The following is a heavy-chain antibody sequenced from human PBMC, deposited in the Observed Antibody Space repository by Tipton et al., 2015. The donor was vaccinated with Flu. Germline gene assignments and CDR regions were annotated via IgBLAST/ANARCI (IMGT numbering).Heavy chain of an antibody. V-gene: IGHV4-31*11. CDR2: IYYSGST. Sequence: TLSLTCAVSGGSISSGGAYWSWVRQHPGKGLEWIGCIYYSGSTYYSPSLQSRVTISVETSKNQFSLKLNSVTAADTAVYYCTRDQGFGGGMSYDYYALDVWGQGTTVTVSS. CDR3: TRDQGFGGGMSYDYYALDV. J-gene: IGHJ6*02. D-gene: IGHD3-10*01. CDR1: GGSISSGGAY.